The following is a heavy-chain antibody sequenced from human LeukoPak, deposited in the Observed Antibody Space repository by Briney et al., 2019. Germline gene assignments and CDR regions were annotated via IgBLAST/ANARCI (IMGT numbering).Heavy chain of an antibody. CDR2: IYYSGST. V-gene: IGHV4-59*12. CDR3: ARDHHFGSGSFDY. J-gene: IGHJ4*02. D-gene: IGHD3-10*01. Sequence: PSETLSLTCTVSGGSISSYYWSWIRQPPGKGLEWIGYIYYSGSTNYNPSLKSRVTISVDTSKNQFSLKLSSVTAADTAVYYCARDHHFGSGSFDYWGQGALVTVSS. CDR1: GGSISSYY.